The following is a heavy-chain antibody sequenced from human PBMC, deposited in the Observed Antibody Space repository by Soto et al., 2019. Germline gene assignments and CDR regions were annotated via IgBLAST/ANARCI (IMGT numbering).Heavy chain of an antibody. CDR3: TSGFGPGPLSRFRGLIHPWDY. J-gene: IGHJ4*01. V-gene: IGHV3-49*03. D-gene: IGHD3-16*01. Sequence: PGESLRFSCTASGFTFGGYAMSLFRQSPGKGLEWIGFIRSAPYGGTTEYAASVKGRFTISRDDSKSIAYLQMNGLITEDTAVYYCTSGFGPGPLSRFRGLIHPWDYWGQGTLVTVSS. CDR2: IRSAPYGGTT. CDR1: GFTFGGYA.